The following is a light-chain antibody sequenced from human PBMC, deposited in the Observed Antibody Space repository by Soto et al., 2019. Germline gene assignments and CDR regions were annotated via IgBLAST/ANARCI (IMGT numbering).Light chain of an antibody. J-gene: IGLJ2*01. V-gene: IGLV2-23*02. CDR1: SSDIGNYNL. CDR3: CSYAGGDSFV. CDR2: EVT. Sequence: QSALTQPASMSGSPGQSIAISCTGTSSDIGNYNLVSWFQQHPGEAPKLIIYEVTTRPSGVSDRFSGSKSGNTASLTISGLQAEDVADYYCCSYAGGDSFVFGGGTKLTVL.